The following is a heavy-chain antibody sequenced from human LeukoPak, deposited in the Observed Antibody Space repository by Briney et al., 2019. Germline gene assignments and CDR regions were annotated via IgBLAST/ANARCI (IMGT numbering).Heavy chain of an antibody. CDR2: IYTSGST. Sequence: SETLSLTCTVSGGSISSGSYYWSWIRQPAGKGLEWIGRIYTSGSTNYNPSLKSRVTISVDTSKNQFSLKLSSVTAADTAVYYCATLAGTNNYYFDYWGQGTLVTVSS. CDR3: ATLAGTNNYYFDY. J-gene: IGHJ4*02. V-gene: IGHV4-61*02. CDR1: GGSISSGSYY. D-gene: IGHD6-13*01.